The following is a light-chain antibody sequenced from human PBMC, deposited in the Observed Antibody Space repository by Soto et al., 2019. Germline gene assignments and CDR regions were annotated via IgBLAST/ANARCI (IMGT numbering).Light chain of an antibody. J-gene: IGLJ1*01. V-gene: IGLV1-44*01. CDR3: AAWDDSLNGFV. CDR2: SNN. CDR1: SSNIGGNS. Sequence: SVLPQPPSASVTPGQRVTISCSGSSSNIGGNSVNWYQQLPGTAPKLLIQSNNQRPSGVPDRFSGSKSGTSGSLAISGLQSEDEADYYCAAWDDSLNGFVFGTGTKVTVL.